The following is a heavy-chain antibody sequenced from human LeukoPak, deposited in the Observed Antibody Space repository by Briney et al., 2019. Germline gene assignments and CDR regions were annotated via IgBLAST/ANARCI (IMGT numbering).Heavy chain of an antibody. D-gene: IGHD5-24*01. CDR3: ARDGYNRYPFDY. J-gene: IGHJ4*02. Sequence: EGSLRLSCAASGFTFSSYEMNWVRQAPGKGLEWVSYISSSGSTIYYADSVKGRFTISRDNAKNSLYLQMNSLRAEDTAVYYCARDGYNRYPFDYWGQGTLVTVSS. CDR1: GFTFSSYE. CDR2: ISSSGSTI. V-gene: IGHV3-48*03.